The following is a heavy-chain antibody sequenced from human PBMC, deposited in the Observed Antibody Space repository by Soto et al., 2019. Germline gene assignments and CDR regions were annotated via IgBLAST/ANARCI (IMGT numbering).Heavy chain of an antibody. CDR3: ARAPTFRSASGDSELDN. D-gene: IGHD5-12*01. V-gene: IGHV3-7*04. CDR1: GFTFSSYW. Sequence: PGGSLRLSCAASGFTFSSYWMSWVRQAPGKGLEWVANIKQDGSEKYYVDSVKGRFTISRDNAKNSLYLQMNSLRAEDTAVYYCARAPTFRSASGDSELDNWGQDNLLTISS. J-gene: IGHJ4*02. CDR2: IKQDGSEK.